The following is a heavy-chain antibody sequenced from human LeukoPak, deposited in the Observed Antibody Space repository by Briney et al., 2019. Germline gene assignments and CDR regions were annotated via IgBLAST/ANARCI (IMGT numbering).Heavy chain of an antibody. CDR3: ARVFKVAAAGFHDY. V-gene: IGHV3-48*04. CDR2: ISSSSSTI. Sequence: GGSLRLSCAASGFTFSSYSMNWVRQAPGKGLEWVSYISSSSSTIYYADSVKGRFTISRDNAKNSLYLQMNSLRAEDTAVYYCARVFKVAAAGFHDYWGQGTLVTVSS. CDR1: GFTFSSYS. D-gene: IGHD6-13*01. J-gene: IGHJ4*02.